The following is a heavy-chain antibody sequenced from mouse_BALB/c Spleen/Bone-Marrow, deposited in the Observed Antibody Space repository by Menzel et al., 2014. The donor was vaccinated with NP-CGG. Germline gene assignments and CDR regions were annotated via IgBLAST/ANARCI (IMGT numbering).Heavy chain of an antibody. CDR2: ISYDGSN. D-gene: IGHD2-4*01. CDR1: GYSITSGYY. J-gene: IGHJ4*01. Sequence: LQQSGPGLVKPSQSLSLTCSVTGYSITSGYYWNWIRQFPGNKLEWMGYISYDGSNNYNPSLKNRISITRDTSKNQFFLKLNSVTTEDTATYYCARGYDYDYAMDYWGQGTSVTVSS. V-gene: IGHV3-6*02. CDR3: ARGYDYDYAMDY.